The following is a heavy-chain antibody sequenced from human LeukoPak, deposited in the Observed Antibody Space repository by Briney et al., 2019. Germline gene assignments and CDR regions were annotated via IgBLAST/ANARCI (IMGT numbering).Heavy chain of an antibody. CDR1: GGSISSGGYY. V-gene: IGHV4-31*02. CDR2: IYYSGST. J-gene: IGHJ4*02. D-gene: IGHD2-15*01. CDR3: ASGGVNCSGGSCYTFDY. Sequence: SETLSPTWTVSGGSISSGGYYWSWIRQHPGKGLEWIGYIYYSGSTYYNPSLKSRVTISVDTSKNQFSLKLSSVTAADTAVYYCASGGVNCSGGSCYTFDYWGQGTLVTVSS.